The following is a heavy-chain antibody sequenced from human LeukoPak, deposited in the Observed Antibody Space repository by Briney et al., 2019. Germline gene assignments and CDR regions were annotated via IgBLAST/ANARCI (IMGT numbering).Heavy chain of an antibody. J-gene: IGHJ4*02. Sequence: PGGSLRLSCAASGFIFSNYAMSWVRQAPGKGLEWVSWINSRGDRRLYADSVKGRFTISRDNSKNTLYLQMNSLRAEDTAVYYCARGWYNFDYWGQGTRVTVSS. CDR3: ARGWYNFDY. D-gene: IGHD6-19*01. CDR2: INSRGDRR. V-gene: IGHV3-23*01. CDR1: GFIFSNYA.